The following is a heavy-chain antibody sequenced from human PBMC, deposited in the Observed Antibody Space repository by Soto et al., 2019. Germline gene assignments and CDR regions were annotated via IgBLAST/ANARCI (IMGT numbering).Heavy chain of an antibody. Sequence: QVQLQESGPGLVKPSQTLSLTCIVSGDSIASHDYYWGWIRKLPGKGLEWIGHLYHSGETSYNPSITSRLSISIDTSKILFSRTLSSATAADTAVFYCVRDSGGKFLKGSGMDVWGQGTTVTGSS. CDR2: LYHSGET. CDR1: GDSIASHDYY. D-gene: IGHD5-12*01. J-gene: IGHJ6*02. V-gene: IGHV4-31*03. CDR3: VRDSGGKFLKGSGMDV.